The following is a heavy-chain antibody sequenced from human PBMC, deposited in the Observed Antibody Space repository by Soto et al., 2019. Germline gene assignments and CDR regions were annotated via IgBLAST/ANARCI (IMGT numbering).Heavy chain of an antibody. Sequence: QVQVQQWGAGLLKPSETLSLTCAVYGGSFSGYYWSCIRQPPGKGLEWIGEISHSGSANYNPSLKRRVSXXVXTXXNQFSLKLSSVTAADTAVYYCVYCSSTTCYARLRYWGQGTLVTVSS. J-gene: IGHJ4*02. D-gene: IGHD2-2*01. V-gene: IGHV4-34*01. CDR2: ISHSGSA. CDR1: GGSFSGYY. CDR3: VYCSSTTCYARLRY.